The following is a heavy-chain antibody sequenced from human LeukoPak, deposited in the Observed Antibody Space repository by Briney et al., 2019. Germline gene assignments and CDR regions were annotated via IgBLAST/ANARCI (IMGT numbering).Heavy chain of an antibody. V-gene: IGHV1-18*01. CDR2: ISAYNGNT. CDR1: GYTFTSYG. CDR3: ARDPAPYSSGWYRPNYMDV. D-gene: IGHD6-13*01. J-gene: IGHJ6*03. Sequence: ASVKVSCKASGYTFTSYGISWVRQAPGQGLEWMGWISAYNGNTNYAQKLQGRVTMTTDTSTSTAYMELRSLRSDDTAVYYCARDPAPYSSGWYRPNYMDVWGKGTTVTISS.